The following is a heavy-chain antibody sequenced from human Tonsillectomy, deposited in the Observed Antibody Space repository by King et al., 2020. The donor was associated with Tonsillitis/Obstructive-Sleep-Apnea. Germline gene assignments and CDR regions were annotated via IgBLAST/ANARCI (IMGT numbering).Heavy chain of an antibody. D-gene: IGHD4-17*01. CDR1: GCSVSSGSYY. CDR3: ARVVNGDYDFDY. Sequence: VQLQESGPGLVKPSETLSLTCTVSGCSVSSGSYYWSWIRQPPGKGLEWIGYIYYSGSTNYNPSLKSRVTISVDTSKNQFSLKLSSVTAADTAVYYCARVVNGDYDFDYWGQGTLVTVSS. J-gene: IGHJ4*02. CDR2: IYYSGST. V-gene: IGHV4-61*01.